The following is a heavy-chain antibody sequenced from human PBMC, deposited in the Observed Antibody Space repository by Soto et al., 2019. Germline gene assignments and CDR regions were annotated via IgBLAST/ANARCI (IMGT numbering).Heavy chain of an antibody. CDR3: AKDVVVPAAMSSLDY. CDR1: GFTFSSYG. J-gene: IGHJ4*02. V-gene: IGHV3-30*18. CDR2: ISYDGSNK. Sequence: PGGSLRLSCAASGFTFSSYGMHWVRQAPGKGLEWVAVISYDGSNKYYADPVKGRFTISRDNSKNTLYLQMNSLRAEDTAVYYCAKDVVVPAAMSSLDYWGQGTLVTVSS. D-gene: IGHD2-2*01.